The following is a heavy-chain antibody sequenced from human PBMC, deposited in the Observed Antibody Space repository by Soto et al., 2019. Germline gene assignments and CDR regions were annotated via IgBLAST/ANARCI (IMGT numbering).Heavy chain of an antibody. Sequence: PGGSLRLSCSASGFTFSSYAMHWVRQAPGKGLEYVSAISSNGGSTYYADSVKGRFTISRDNSKNTLYLQMSSLRAEDTAVYYCVKAPRSPGVQWLLDYWGQGTLVTVSS. CDR1: GFTFSSYA. CDR2: ISSNGGST. D-gene: IGHD6-19*01. J-gene: IGHJ4*02. V-gene: IGHV3-64D*06. CDR3: VKAPRSPGVQWLLDY.